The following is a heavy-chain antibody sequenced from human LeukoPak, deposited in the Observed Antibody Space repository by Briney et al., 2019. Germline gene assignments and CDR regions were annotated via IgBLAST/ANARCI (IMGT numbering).Heavy chain of an antibody. D-gene: IGHD3-9*01. CDR1: GFTFSSYA. CDR2: ISYDGSNK. CDR3: AKDNNFDWFVY. V-gene: IGHV3-30*04. Sequence: GGSLRLSCAASGFTFSSYAMHWVRQAPGKGLEWVAVISYDGSNKYYADSVKGRFTISRDNSKNTLYLQMNSLRAEDTAVYYCAKDNNFDWFVYWGQGTLVSVSS. J-gene: IGHJ4*02.